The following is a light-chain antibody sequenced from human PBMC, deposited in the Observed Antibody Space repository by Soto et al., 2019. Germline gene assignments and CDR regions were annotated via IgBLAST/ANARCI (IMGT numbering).Light chain of an antibody. CDR1: SSDVGGYNY. Sequence: QSALTQPASVSGSPGQSITISCTGTSSDVGGYNYVSWYQQHPGKAPKLMIYDVSNRPSGVSNRFSGSKSGNTASLTISGLQAEDEADYYCSSYTSSSTYWVFGGGTQVTVL. CDR2: DVS. J-gene: IGLJ3*02. CDR3: SSYTSSSTYWV. V-gene: IGLV2-14*01.